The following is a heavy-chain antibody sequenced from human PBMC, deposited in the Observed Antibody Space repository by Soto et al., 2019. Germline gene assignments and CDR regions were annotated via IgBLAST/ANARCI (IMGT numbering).Heavy chain of an antibody. CDR1: GYTFTSYA. D-gene: IGHD3-3*01. V-gene: IGHV1-3*01. CDR3: SRGGPLDNWFDP. J-gene: IGHJ5*02. Sequence: ASVKVSCKASGYTFTSYAMHWVRQAPGQRLEWMGWLNAGTGNTKYSQKFQGRVTITRDTSASTAYMELSSLRSEDTAVYYCSRGGPLDNWFDPWGQGTLVPVSS. CDR2: LNAGTGNT.